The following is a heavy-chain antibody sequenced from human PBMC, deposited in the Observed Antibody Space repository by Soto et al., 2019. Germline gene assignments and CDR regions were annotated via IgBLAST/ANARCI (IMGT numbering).Heavy chain of an antibody. J-gene: IGHJ4*02. CDR1: GYTFSDYG. CDR2: VNIYRGTT. V-gene: IGHV1-18*01. Sequence: QVQLVQSGAEVQKPGASVRVSCKPSGYTFSDYGISWVRQAPGQGLEWMGWVNIYRGTTNYAQKFQGRVTMTTDTSTTTAYLDLTSLTSDDTAVYYCARERGRYSYGDSWGQGTLVTVSS. CDR3: ARERGRYSYGDS. D-gene: IGHD5-18*01.